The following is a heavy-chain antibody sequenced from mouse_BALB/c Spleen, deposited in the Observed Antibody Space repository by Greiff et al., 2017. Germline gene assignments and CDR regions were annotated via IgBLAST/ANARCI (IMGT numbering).Heavy chain of an antibody. J-gene: IGHJ3*01. Sequence: LVKTGASVKISCKASGYSFTGYYMHWVKQSHGKSLEWIGYISCYNGATSYNQKFKGKATFTVDTSSSTAYMQFNSLTSEDSAVYYCAREERGTGTRFAYWGQGTLVTVSA. CDR3: AREERGTGTRFAY. D-gene: IGHD4-1*01. CDR1: GYSFTGYY. CDR2: ISCYNGAT. V-gene: IGHV1S34*01.